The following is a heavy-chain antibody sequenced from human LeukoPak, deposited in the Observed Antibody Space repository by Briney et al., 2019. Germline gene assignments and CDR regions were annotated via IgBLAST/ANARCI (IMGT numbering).Heavy chain of an antibody. CDR3: ARQVYSSSWSYYFEY. CDR2: IHYSGST. CDR1: GGSISTYY. J-gene: IGHJ4*02. D-gene: IGHD6-13*01. Sequence: PSETQSLTCAVSGGSISTYYWSWIRQPPGRGLEWIGSIHYSGSTSYNSSLKSRVTISVDTSKNQFSLKLSSVTPADTAVYYCARQVYSSSWSYYFEYWGQGTLVTVSS. V-gene: IGHV4-59*01.